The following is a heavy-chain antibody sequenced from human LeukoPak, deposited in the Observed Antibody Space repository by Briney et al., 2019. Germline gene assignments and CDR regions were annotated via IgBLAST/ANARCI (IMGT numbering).Heavy chain of an antibody. CDR3: ARDQEGRSCTGGTCYLGWSFDL. V-gene: IGHV1-46*01. J-gene: IGHJ2*01. CDR2: INPSGGST. Sequence: ASVKVSCKASGYTFTSYYMHWVRQAPGQGLEWMGIINPSGGSTSYVQKFQGRVTMTRDMSTSTVYMELSSLRSEDTAVYYCARDQEGRSCTGGTCYLGWSFDLWGRGTLVTVSS. D-gene: IGHD2-15*01. CDR1: GYTFTSYY.